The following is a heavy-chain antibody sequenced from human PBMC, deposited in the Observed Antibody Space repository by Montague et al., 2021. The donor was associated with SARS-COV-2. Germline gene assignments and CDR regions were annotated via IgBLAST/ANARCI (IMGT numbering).Heavy chain of an antibody. J-gene: IGHJ2*01. D-gene: IGHD2-21*01. CDR2: IYYSGSVTT. V-gene: IGHV4-59*13. Sequence: SETLSLTCSVSGGSINNYYWGWVRQSPGKGLEWIGYIYYSGSVTTSYNPSLKSRVSISVDTSENQFSLKLTSVTAADTAVYYCASRGGGEVFARFMYWYFDVWSRGSLVTVSS. CDR1: GGSINNYY. CDR3: ASRGGGEVFARFMYWYFDV.